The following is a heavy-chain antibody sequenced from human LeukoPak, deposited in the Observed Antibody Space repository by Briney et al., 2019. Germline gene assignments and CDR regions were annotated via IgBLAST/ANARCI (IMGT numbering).Heavy chain of an antibody. CDR1: GYTFTGYY. J-gene: IGHJ4*02. CDR2: ISGSNGNT. V-gene: IGHV1-18*04. CDR3: ARALVATKPRLDY. Sequence: ASVKVSCKASGYTFTGYYMHWVRQAPGQGLEWMGWISGSNGNTNYAQRLQGRVTMTTDTSTSTAYMELRSLRSDDTAVYYCARALVATKPRLDYWGQGTLVTVSS. D-gene: IGHD5-12*01.